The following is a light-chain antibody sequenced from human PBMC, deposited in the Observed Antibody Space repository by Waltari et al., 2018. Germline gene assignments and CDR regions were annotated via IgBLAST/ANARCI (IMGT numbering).Light chain of an antibody. CDR1: TSTIGAGFA. V-gene: IGLV1-40*01. Sequence: QSVLTQPPSVSGAPVQRITISCTGSTSTIGAGFAVHWSQQLPSTAPKLLISGNNRRPSGVPDRFSASKSGTSASLAITGLQAEDEADYYCQSYDSSPGVVFGGGTKLTVL. CDR3: QSYDSSPGVV. CDR2: GNN. J-gene: IGLJ2*01.